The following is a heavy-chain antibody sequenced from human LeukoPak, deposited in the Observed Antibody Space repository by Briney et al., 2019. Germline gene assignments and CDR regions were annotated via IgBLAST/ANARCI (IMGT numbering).Heavy chain of an antibody. CDR3: TRGGGSGYYFGIPRYYFDA. CDR1: GGSLEGLY. J-gene: IGHJ4*02. Sequence: SETLSLTCTVSGGSLEGLYWSWIRQSPEKGLEWIGNVFHTGVTGYNLSLKSRVTISVDTSRNQFSLTMTSMTAADTAIHYCTRGGGSGYYFGIPRYYFDAWGQGVLVTVSS. V-gene: IGHV4-59*11. CDR2: VFHTGVT. D-gene: IGHD3-22*01.